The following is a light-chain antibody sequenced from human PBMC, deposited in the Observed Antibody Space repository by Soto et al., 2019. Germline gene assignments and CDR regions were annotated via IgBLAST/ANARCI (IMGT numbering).Light chain of an antibody. CDR1: SSDVGLYNY. CDR3: SSYTSDTTHVV. J-gene: IGLJ2*01. Sequence: QSALTQPASVSGSPGQSITISCTGSSSDVGLYNYVSWYQQHPGKAPKLMIYDVNDRPSGVSDRFSGSKSGNTASLTISGLRTDEEADYFCSSYTSDTTHVVFGGGTKLTVL. V-gene: IGLV2-14*03. CDR2: DVN.